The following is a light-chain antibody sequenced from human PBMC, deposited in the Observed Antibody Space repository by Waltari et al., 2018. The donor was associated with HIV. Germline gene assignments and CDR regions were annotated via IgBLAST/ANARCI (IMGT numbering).Light chain of an antibody. V-gene: IGKV4-1*01. CDR3: QQYFTIPYT. Sequence: DIVMTQSPDSLTVSLCERATIICTSSQTVLYSATTKNSLAWYQQKPGQHPQLLFYCASTRGSGVPDRISGSGSGTDCTLTISGLQTEDVAVYCCQQYFTIPYTFGQGTKLQIK. CDR2: CAS. J-gene: IGKJ2*01. CDR1: QTVLYSATTKNS.